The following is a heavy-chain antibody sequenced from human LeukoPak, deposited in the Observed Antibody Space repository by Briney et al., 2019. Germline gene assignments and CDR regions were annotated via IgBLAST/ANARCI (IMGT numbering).Heavy chain of an antibody. V-gene: IGHV4-31*03. J-gene: IGHJ6*02. Sequence: SETLSLTCTVSGGSISSGGYYWSWIRQHPGKGLEWIGYIYYSGSTYYNPSLKSRVTISVDTSKNLLSLKLSSVTAADTAVYYCAREGYYDYVWGSYRRVPSGGMDVWGQGTTVTVSS. CDR2: IYYSGST. CDR3: AREGYYDYVWGSYRRVPSGGMDV. D-gene: IGHD3-16*02. CDR1: GGSISSGGYY.